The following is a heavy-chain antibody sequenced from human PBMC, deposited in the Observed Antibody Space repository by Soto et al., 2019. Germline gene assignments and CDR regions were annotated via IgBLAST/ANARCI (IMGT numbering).Heavy chain of an antibody. CDR2: ISGSGGST. J-gene: IGHJ5*02. V-gene: IGHV3-23*01. CDR3: AKDRGGYYRAGFDP. CDR1: GFAFNNYG. D-gene: IGHD3-22*01. Sequence: GSLRLSCTVSGFAFNNYGINWVRQAPGKGLEWVSAISGSGGSTYYADSVKGRFTISRDNSKNTLYLQMNSLRAEDTAVYYCAKDRGGYYRAGFDPWGQGTLVTVSS.